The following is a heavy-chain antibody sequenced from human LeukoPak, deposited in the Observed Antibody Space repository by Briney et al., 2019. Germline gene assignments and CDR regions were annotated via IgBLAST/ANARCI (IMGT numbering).Heavy chain of an antibody. CDR1: GFTFSSYW. D-gene: IGHD1-1*01. CDR3: ARPPAGRNWNDVEYYFDY. CDR2: IKQDGSEK. V-gene: IGHV3-7*01. J-gene: IGHJ4*02. Sequence: PGGSLRLSCAASGFTFSSYWMSWVRQAPGKGLEWVANIKQDGSEKYYVDSVKGRFTISRDNAKNSLYLQMNSLRAEDTAVYYCARPPAGRNWNDVEYYFDYWGQGTLVTVSS.